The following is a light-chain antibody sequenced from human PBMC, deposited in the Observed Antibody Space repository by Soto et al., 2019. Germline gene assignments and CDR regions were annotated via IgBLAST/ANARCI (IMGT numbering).Light chain of an antibody. V-gene: IGLV3-21*02. CDR2: DDN. Sequence: SYELTQPPSVSVAPGQTARISCGGNDIASKSVHWSQQKPGQAPVLVVYDDNDRPSGIPERFSGSNYGDTATLTISRVEAGDAADYYCQLWDSSSDNYVFGSRTKLTV. CDR3: QLWDSSSDNYV. J-gene: IGLJ1*01. CDR1: DIASKS.